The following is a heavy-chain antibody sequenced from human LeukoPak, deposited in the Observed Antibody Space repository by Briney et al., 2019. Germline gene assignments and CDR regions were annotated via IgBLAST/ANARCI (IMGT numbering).Heavy chain of an antibody. D-gene: IGHD2/OR15-2a*01. CDR2: VYYSGST. CDR1: GRSISSSRYY. J-gene: IGHJ5*01. Sequence: KTSETLSLTCTVSGRSISSSRYYWGWIRQPPGNGLEWIANVYYSGSTNYNPSLKSRDTISVDASKNQISLKLSSVTAADTAVYYCARQVVIIPSSRGGPWFDPWGQGTLVAVSS. V-gene: IGHV4-39*01. CDR3: ARQVVIIPSSRGGPWFDP.